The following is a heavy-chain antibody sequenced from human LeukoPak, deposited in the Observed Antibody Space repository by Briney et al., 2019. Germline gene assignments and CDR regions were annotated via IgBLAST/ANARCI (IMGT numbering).Heavy chain of an antibody. CDR3: ARNYGSGTCFDY. Sequence: SESPSLPFTVSGGSLGKYYWKWIRQPPREGLGWIGNIYYIGSTNYNPSLKSRVTISVDTSKNQFSLRLTSVTAADTAEYYCARNYGSGTCFDYWGQGTLVTVSS. CDR2: IYYIGST. CDR1: GGSLGKYY. V-gene: IGHV4-59*01. D-gene: IGHD3-10*01. J-gene: IGHJ4*02.